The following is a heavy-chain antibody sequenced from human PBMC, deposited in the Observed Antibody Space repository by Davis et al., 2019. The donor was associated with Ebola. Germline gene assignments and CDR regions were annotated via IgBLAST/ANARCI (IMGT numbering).Heavy chain of an antibody. CDR3: ARAQFPTTSDH. V-gene: IGHV1-18*04. Sequence: AASVKVSCKASGYTFTSYGITWVRQAPGQGLEWMGWINPHNGNTNHAQNVQGRVTMTTDTSTSTAYMEVGSLRSDDTAVYYCARAQFPTTSDHWGQGTLVTVSS. D-gene: IGHD1-1*01. CDR2: INPHNGNT. J-gene: IGHJ4*02. CDR1: GYTFTSYG.